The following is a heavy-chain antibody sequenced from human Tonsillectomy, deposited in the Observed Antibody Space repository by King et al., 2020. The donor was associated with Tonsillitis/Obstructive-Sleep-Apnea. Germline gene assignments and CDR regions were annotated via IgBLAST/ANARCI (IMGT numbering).Heavy chain of an antibody. CDR1: GFTFSDYY. J-gene: IGHJ4*02. CDR2: ISSSSSYT. V-gene: IGHV3-11*06. Sequence: VLLVESGGGLVKPGGSLRLSCAASGFTFSDYYMSWIRQAPGKGLEWVSYISSSSSYTNYADSVKGRFTISRDNAKNSLYLQMNSLRAEDTAVYYCARGDIVVVPGDYWGQGTLVTVSS. CDR3: ARGDIVVVPGDY. D-gene: IGHD2-2*01.